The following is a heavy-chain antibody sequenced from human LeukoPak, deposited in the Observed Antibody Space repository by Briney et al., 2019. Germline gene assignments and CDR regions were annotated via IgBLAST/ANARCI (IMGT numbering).Heavy chain of an antibody. CDR2: IYYSGST. D-gene: IGHD3-22*01. CDR1: GGSISSSSYY. V-gene: IGHV4-39*07. CDR3: ARAPPSITMTPFDY. J-gene: IGHJ4*02. Sequence: SETLSLTCTVSGGSISSSSYYWGWIRQPPGKGLEWIGSIYYSGSTYYNPSLKSRVTISVDTSKNQFSLKLSSVTAADTAVYYCARAPPSITMTPFDYWGQGTLVTVSS.